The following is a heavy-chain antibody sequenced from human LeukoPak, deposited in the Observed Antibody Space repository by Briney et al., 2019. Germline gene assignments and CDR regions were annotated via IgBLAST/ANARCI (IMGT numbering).Heavy chain of an antibody. CDR2: ISNDGSNK. J-gene: IGHJ4*02. CDR3: ARGAAMAGTYYFDY. D-gene: IGHD5-18*01. Sequence: GWSQRLCYASACFTISNYAMHWVRQAPSKGLGRVAVISNDGSNKYYADSVKGRFTISSDSSKNTLYLQMNSLRAENTVVYYCARGAAMAGTYYFDYWGQGTLVTVSS. CDR1: CFTISNYA. V-gene: IGHV3-30-3*01.